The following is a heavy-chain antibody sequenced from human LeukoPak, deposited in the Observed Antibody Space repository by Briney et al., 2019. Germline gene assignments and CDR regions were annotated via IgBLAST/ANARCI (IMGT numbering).Heavy chain of an antibody. J-gene: IGHJ4*02. V-gene: IGHV3-33*01. CDR2: IWYDGSNK. Sequence: GGSLRLSCAASGFTFSSYGMHWVRQAPGKGLEWVAVIWYDGSNKYYADSVKGRVTISRDNSKNTLYLQMNSLRAEDTAVYYCARDSHYYGSGSPPRFDYWGQGTLVTVSS. CDR1: GFTFSSYG. CDR3: ARDSHYYGSGSPPRFDY. D-gene: IGHD3-10*01.